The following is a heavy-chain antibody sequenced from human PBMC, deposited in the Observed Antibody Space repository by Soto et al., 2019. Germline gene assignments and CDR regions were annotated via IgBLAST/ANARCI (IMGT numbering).Heavy chain of an antibody. V-gene: IGHV4-34*01. CDR3: ARGRYNWNY. CDR1: GGSFSGYY. D-gene: IGHD1-20*01. CDR2: INHSGST. J-gene: IGHJ4*02. Sequence: SETLSLTCAVYGGSFSGYYWSWIRQPPGKGLEWIGEINHSGSTNYNPSLKSRVTISVDTSKNQFSLKLSSVTAADTAVYYCARGRYNWNYWGQGTMVTVSS.